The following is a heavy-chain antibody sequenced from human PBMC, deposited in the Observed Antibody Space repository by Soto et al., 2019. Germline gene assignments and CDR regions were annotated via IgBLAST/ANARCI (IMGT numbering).Heavy chain of an antibody. V-gene: IGHV4-30-2*01. Sequence: SETLSLTCAVSGGSISSGGYSWSWIRQPPGKGLEWIGYIYHSGSTYYNPSLKSRVTISVDTSKNQFSLKLSSVTAVDTAVYYCTRHSNSYRKVLDYWGQGTLVTVSS. J-gene: IGHJ4*02. CDR2: IYHSGST. D-gene: IGHD1-26*01. CDR3: TRHSNSYRKVLDY. CDR1: GGSISSGGYS.